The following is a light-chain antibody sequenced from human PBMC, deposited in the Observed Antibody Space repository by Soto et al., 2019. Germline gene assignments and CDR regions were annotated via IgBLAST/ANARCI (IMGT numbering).Light chain of an antibody. CDR1: SSDVGGYDL. V-gene: IGLV2-23*01. Sequence: QSVLTQPASVSGSPGQSITISCTGTSSDVGGYDLVSWYQQHPGNAPKLIIYEGSKRPSGISNRFSGSKPGNTASLIISGLQGDDECDYYCCAYVSSNTLLFGGGTKVTVL. J-gene: IGLJ3*02. CDR2: EGS. CDR3: CAYVSSNTLL.